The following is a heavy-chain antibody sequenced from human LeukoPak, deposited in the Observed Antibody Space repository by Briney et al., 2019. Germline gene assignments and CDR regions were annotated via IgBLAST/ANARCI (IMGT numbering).Heavy chain of an antibody. CDR2: INQSGST. CDR1: GASFSSYY. CDR3: ARGDYYYYMDV. J-gene: IGHJ6*03. Sequence: SETLSLTWAVNGASFSSYYWSWIRQPPGKGLEWIGEINQSGSTHYNASLKSRLTISEDTSKNQFSLRLSSVTAADTAVYYCARGDYYYYMDVWGTGTTVIVSS. V-gene: IGHV4-34*01.